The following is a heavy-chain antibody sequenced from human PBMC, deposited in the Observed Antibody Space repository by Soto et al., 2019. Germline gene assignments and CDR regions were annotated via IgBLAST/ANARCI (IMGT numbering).Heavy chain of an antibody. CDR1: GYTFTGYY. CDR3: ARALQFDALDI. J-gene: IGHJ3*02. CDR2: INPNSGGT. Sequence: GASVKVSCKASGYTFTGYYMHWVRQAPGQGLEWMGWINPNSGGTNYAQKFQGWVTMTRDTSISTAYMELSRLRSDDTAAYYCARALQFDALDIWGQGTMVTVSS. V-gene: IGHV1-2*04.